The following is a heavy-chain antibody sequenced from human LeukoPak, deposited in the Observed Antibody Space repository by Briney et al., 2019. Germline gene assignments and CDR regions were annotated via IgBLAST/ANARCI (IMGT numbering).Heavy chain of an antibody. V-gene: IGHV4-34*01. J-gene: IGHJ4*02. CDR3: ARGRGAFGSSSWYRDTWEGRYFDY. D-gene: IGHD6-13*01. CDR1: GGSFSGYY. CDR2: INHSGST. Sequence: PSETLSLTCAVYGGSFSGYYWSWIRQPPGKGLEWIGEINHSGSTTYNPSLKSRVTISVDTSKNQFSLKLSSVTAADTAVYYCARGRGAFGSSSWYRDTWEGRYFDYWGQGTLVTVSS.